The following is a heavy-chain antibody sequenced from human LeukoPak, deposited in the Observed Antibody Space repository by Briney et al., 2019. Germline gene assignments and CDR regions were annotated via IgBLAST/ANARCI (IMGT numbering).Heavy chain of an antibody. CDR3: ARAGNGSSGYYYARY. CDR1: GGSISSGDYY. V-gene: IGHV4-30-4*01. J-gene: IGHJ4*02. D-gene: IGHD3-22*01. Sequence: SQTLSLTCTVSGGSISSGDYYWSWIRQPPGKGLEWIGYIYYSGSTYYNPSLKSRVTISVDTSKNQFSLKLSSVTAADTAVYYCARAGNGSSGYYYARYWGQGTLVTVSS. CDR2: IYYSGST.